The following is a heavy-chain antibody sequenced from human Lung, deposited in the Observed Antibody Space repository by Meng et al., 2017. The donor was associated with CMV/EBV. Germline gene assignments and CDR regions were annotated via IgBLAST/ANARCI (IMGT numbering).Heavy chain of an antibody. D-gene: IGHD4-11*01. CDR1: GFTSSSYA. Sequence: ESLKISCAVSGFTSSSYAMNWVRQAPGKGLEWVSGLSGSGASTHYADFVKGRFTISRDNPKNTLYLQMKSQRAEDTAVYYCVKGRYHNNYGGSGTVDFWGKGXPVTVSS. CDR2: LSGSGAST. CDR3: VKGRYHNNYGGSGTVDF. V-gene: IGHV3-23*01. J-gene: IGHJ4*02.